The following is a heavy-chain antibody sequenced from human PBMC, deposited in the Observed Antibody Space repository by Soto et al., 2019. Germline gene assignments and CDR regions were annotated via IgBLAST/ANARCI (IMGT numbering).Heavy chain of an antibody. CDR3: ARDGVPAAMYVRDYYYYMDV. CDR1: GFTFSSYG. D-gene: IGHD2-2*01. Sequence: PGGSLRLSCAASGFTFSSYGMHWVRQAPGKGLEWVAVIWYDGSNKYYADSVKGRFTISRDNSKNTLYLQMNSLRAEDTAVYYCARDGVPAAMYVRDYYYYMDVWGKGTTVTVSS. V-gene: IGHV3-33*01. CDR2: IWYDGSNK. J-gene: IGHJ6*03.